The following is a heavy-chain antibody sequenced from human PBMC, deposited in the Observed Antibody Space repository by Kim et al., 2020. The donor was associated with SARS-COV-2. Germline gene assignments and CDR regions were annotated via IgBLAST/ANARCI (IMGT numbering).Heavy chain of an antibody. Sequence: NTNPSPTSRVTISVDTSKNQFSLKLSSVAAADTAVYYCARGALWFGELSDWGQGTLVTVSS. V-gene: IGHV4-59*09. CDR3: ARGALWFGELSD. D-gene: IGHD3-10*01. J-gene: IGHJ4*02.